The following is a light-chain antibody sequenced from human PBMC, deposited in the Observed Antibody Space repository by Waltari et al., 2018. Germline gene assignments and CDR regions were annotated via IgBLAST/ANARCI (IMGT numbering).Light chain of an antibody. CDR1: GSGVGASDD. CDR2: DVT. Sequence: QSALTQPASVSGSPGQSITISCSGIGSGVGASDDVPWYQLHPGKAPQVIIYDVTNRAAGVSHRFSASKSANTASLTISGLQPEDEADYYCSSQTLDGVVLFGGGTKLTVL. V-gene: IGLV2-14*03. CDR3: SSQTLDGVVL. J-gene: IGLJ2*01.